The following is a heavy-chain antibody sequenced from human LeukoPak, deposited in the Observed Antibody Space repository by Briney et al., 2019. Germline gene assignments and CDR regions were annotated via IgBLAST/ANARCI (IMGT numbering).Heavy chain of an antibody. CDR3: ARGITMVRGVYYYYYMDV. D-gene: IGHD3-10*01. J-gene: IGHJ6*03. CDR2: INHSGIT. CDR1: GGSFSGYY. Sequence: PSETLSLTCAVYGGSFSGYYWSWIRQPPGKGLEWIGEINHSGITNYNPSLKSRVTISVDTSKNQFSLKLSSVTAADTAVYYCARGITMVRGVYYYYYMDVWGKGTTVTVSS. V-gene: IGHV4-34*01.